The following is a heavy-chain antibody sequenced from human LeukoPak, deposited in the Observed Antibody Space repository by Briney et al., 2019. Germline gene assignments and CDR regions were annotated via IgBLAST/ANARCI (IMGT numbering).Heavy chain of an antibody. CDR1: GFTFSSYE. D-gene: IGHD3-10*02. CDR2: ISSSGSTI. Sequence: GGSLRLSCAASGFTFSSYEMNWVRQAPGKGLEWVSYISSSGSTIYYADSVKGRFTISRDDAKNSLYLQMSSLRAEDTAVYYCAELGITMIGGVWGKGTTVTISS. V-gene: IGHV3-48*03. J-gene: IGHJ6*04. CDR3: AELGITMIGGV.